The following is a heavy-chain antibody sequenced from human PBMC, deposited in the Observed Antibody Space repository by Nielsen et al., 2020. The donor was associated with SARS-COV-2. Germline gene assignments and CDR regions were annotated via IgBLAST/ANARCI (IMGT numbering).Heavy chain of an antibody. CDR1: GFTFSSYG. J-gene: IGHJ6*02. CDR3: AKEKFGEFPYYGMDV. V-gene: IGHV3-30*18. D-gene: IGHD3-10*01. Sequence: GGSLRLSCAASGFTFSSYGMHWVRQAPGKGLEWVAVISYNGISNYYAHSVRGRFTISGDNANHALFLQMNSLRAEDTAVYYCAKEKFGEFPYYGMDVWGQGTTVTVSS. CDR2: ISYNGISN.